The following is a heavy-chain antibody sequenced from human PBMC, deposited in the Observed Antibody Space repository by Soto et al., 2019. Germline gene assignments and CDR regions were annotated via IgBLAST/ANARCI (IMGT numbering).Heavy chain of an antibody. CDR1: GFTFSSYS. CDR3: ASHDYGGNSGKD. CDR2: ISSSSSYI. Sequence: EVQLVESGGGLVKPGGSLRLSCAASGFTFSSYSMNWVRQAPGKGLEWVSSISSSSSYIYYADSVKGRFTISRDNAKNSLYLQMNSLRAEDTAVYYCASHDYGGNSGKDWGQGTLVTVSS. D-gene: IGHD4-17*01. J-gene: IGHJ4*02. V-gene: IGHV3-21*01.